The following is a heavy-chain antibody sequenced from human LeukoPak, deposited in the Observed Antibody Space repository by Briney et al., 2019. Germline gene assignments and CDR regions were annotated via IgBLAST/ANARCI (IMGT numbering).Heavy chain of an antibody. CDR2: IYYSGST. J-gene: IGHJ2*01. CDR3: ARDRGAIYGGNWYFDL. Sequence: PSETLSLTCTVSGGSISNSNSFWGWIRQPPGKGLEWIGSIYYSGSTHYKPSLRSRVTISVDTSKNQFSLKMSAVTAADTAVYYCARDRGAIYGGNWYFDLWGRGTLVTVSP. D-gene: IGHD4-23*01. CDR1: GGSISNSNSF. V-gene: IGHV4-39*02.